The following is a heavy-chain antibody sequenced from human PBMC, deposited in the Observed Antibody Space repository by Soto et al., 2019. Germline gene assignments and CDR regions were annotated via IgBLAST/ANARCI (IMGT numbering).Heavy chain of an antibody. CDR3: ARGDFWSGYYFPGPLNNWFDP. J-gene: IGHJ5*02. CDR1: GGSFSGYY. Sequence: PSETLSLTCAVYGGSFSGYYWSWIRQPPGKGLEWIGEINHSGSTNYNPSLKSRVTISVDTSKNQFSLKLSSVTAADTAVYYCARGDFWSGYYFPGPLNNWFDPWGQGTLVTVSS. D-gene: IGHD3-3*01. V-gene: IGHV4-34*01. CDR2: INHSGST.